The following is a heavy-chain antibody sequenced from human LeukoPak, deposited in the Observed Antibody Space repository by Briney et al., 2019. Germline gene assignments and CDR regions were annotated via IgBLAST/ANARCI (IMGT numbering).Heavy chain of an antibody. D-gene: IGHD2/OR15-2a*01. CDR3: ARERSFAADY. CDR1: GFAFSGFW. J-gene: IGHJ4*02. Sequence: GGSLRLSCAASGFAFSGFWMTWVRQAPGKGLEWVANIKRDGGEKYFVDSVKGRFTISRDNAKNSLYLQMNSLTAEDTAIYYCARERSFAADYRGQGTLVTVSS. V-gene: IGHV3-7*01. CDR2: IKRDGGEK.